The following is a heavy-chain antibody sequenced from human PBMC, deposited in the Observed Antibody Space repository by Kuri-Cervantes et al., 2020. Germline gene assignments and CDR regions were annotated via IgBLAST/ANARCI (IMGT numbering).Heavy chain of an antibody. CDR1: GYTFTSYG. J-gene: IGHJ4*02. V-gene: IGHV1-69*05. CDR3: ARESSYQPLYD. Sequence: SVKVSCKASGYTFTSYGISWVRRAPGQGLEWMGGIIPIFGTANYAQKFQGRVTMTRDTSTSTVYMELSSLRSDDTAVYYCARESSYQPLYDWGQGTLVTVSS. CDR2: IIPIFGTA. D-gene: IGHD2-2*01.